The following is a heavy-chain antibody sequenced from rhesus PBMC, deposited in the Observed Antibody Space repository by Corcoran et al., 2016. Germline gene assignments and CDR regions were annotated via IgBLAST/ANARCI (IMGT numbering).Heavy chain of an antibody. Sequence: QVQLQESGPGLVKPSETLSLTCAVSGGSISSNYWSWIRQPPGKGLAWIGYIYGSSGSTYYNPSLKSRVTISTDTSKNQFSLKLSSVTAADTAVYYCARACTGSGCYARDAFDFWGQGLRVTVSS. V-gene: IGHV4-160*01. J-gene: IGHJ3*01. D-gene: IGHD2-21*01. CDR2: IYGSSGST. CDR1: GGSISSNY. CDR3: ARACTGSGCYARDAFDF.